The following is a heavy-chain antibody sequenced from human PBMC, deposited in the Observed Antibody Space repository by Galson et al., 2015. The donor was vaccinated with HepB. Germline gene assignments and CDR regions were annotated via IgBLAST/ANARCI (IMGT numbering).Heavy chain of an antibody. V-gene: IGHV3-11*01. J-gene: IGHJ3*02. D-gene: IGHD1-26*01. CDR1: GFTFSDYY. Sequence: SLRLSCAASGFTFSDYYMSWIRQAPGKGLEWVSYISYSGSTIYYADSVKGRFTISRDNAKNSLYLQMNSLRAEDTAVYYCAREYPPKWDAFDIWGQGTMGTVSS. CDR2: ISYSGSTI. CDR3: AREYPPKWDAFDI.